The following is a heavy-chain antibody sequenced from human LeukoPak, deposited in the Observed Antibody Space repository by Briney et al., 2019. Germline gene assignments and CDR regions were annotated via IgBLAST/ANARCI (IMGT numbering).Heavy chain of an antibody. V-gene: IGHV4-59*01. CDR1: GGSISSYY. J-gene: IGHJ5*02. Sequence: SETLSLTCTVSGGSISSYYWSWIRQPPGKGLEWIGYIYYSGSTNYNPSLKSRGTISVDTSKNQFSLKLSSVTAADTAVYYRARDVGLGVVPAANFDPWGQGTLVTVSS. CDR3: ARDVGLGVVPAANFDP. D-gene: IGHD2-2*01. CDR2: IYYSGST.